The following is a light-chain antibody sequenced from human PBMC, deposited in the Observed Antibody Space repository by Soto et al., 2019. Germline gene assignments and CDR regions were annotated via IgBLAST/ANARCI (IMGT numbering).Light chain of an antibody. Sequence: EIVLTQSPGTLSLSPGERATLSCRASQSVSRNYLAWYQQKPGQAPRLLIFGASSRATGIPDRFRGSGSGTDFTLTISRLEPEDFAVYYCQQYGSSPITFGQGTRLELK. J-gene: IGKJ5*01. CDR1: QSVSRNY. CDR3: QQYGSSPIT. CDR2: GAS. V-gene: IGKV3-20*01.